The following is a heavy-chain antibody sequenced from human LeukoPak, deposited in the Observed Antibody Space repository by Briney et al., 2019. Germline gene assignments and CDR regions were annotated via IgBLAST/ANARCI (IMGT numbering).Heavy chain of an antibody. J-gene: IGHJ6*02. CDR3: AKVGDFHGLDV. V-gene: IGHV1-2*02. CDR1: GGTFSSYA. CDR2: LNPNSGDT. D-gene: IGHD3-10*01. Sequence: ASVKVSCKASGGTFSSYAISWVRQAPGQGLEWMGWLNPNSGDTNYGQKFKGRVTMTRDTSINTGYMELTRLRSDDTAVYYCAKVGDFHGLDVWGQGTTVTVSS.